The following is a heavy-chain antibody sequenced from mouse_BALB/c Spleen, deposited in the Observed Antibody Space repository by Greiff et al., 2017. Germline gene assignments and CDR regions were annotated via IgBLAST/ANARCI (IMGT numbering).Heavy chain of an antibody. CDR2: ISYDGSN. V-gene: IGHV3-6*02. D-gene: IGHD2-2*01. J-gene: IGHJ3*01. CDR1: GYSITSGYY. CDR3: ASATGLRLGWFAY. Sequence: EVQLQESGPGLVKPSQSLSLTCSVTGYSITSGYYWNWIRQFPGNKLEWMGYISYDGSNNYNPSLKNRISITRDPSKNQFFLKLNSVTTEDTATYDCASATGLRLGWFAYWGQGTLVTVSA.